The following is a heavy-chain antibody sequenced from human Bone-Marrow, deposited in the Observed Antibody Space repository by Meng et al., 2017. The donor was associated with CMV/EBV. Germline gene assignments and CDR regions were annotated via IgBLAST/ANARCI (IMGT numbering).Heavy chain of an antibody. CDR1: GVIFSNYN. J-gene: IGHJ4*02. Sequence: LRHSWADDGVIFSNYNMNCGRQAPGKVLEWVSSITTDSSYINDAESVKGRFTISRDNAKNSLYLKINSLRAEDTAVYYCARSGSYHEYWGQGALVTVSS. CDR2: ITTDSSYI. V-gene: IGHV3-21*01. CDR3: ARSGSYHEY. D-gene: IGHD1-26*01.